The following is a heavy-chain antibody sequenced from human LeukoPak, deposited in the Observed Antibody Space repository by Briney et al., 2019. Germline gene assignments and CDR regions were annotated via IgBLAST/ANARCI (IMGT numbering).Heavy chain of an antibody. CDR2: MYYSGSS. CDR3: ARSSITTQNWFDP. V-gene: IGHV4-59*01. Sequence: SETLSLTCTVSGDSINSYFWNWIRQPPGKGLEWIGYMYYSGSSSYSPSLKSRVTISVDTSKNQFSLRLSSVTAADTAVYYCARSSITTQNWFDPWGQGTLVTVSS. CDR1: GDSINSYF. D-gene: IGHD2-2*01. J-gene: IGHJ5*02.